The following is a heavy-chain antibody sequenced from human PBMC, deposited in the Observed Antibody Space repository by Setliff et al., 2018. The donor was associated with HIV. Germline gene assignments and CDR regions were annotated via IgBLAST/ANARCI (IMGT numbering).Heavy chain of an antibody. CDR3: ARGVDGDYRYYMDV. J-gene: IGHJ6*03. Sequence: WASVKVSCKASGYNFGLYGISWVRQAPGKGLEWMGGIIPIFGTANYAQKFQGRATITADASTRTAYMELSGLRSEDTAVYYCARGVDGDYRYYMDVWGEGTTVTVSS. V-gene: IGHV1-69*13. CDR1: GYNFGLYG. D-gene: IGHD3-10*01. CDR2: IIPIFGTA.